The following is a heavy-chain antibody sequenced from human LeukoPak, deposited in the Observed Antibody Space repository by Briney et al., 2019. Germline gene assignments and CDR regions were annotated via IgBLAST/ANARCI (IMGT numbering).Heavy chain of an antibody. Sequence: GGSLRLSCAASGFTFSSYWMNWVRQAPGKGLVWVSRIASDGSSTTYADSVKGRFSISRDNVKNTLYLQMNSLRAEDTAVYYCARGRPHGNDYWGQGTLVTVSS. V-gene: IGHV3-74*01. J-gene: IGHJ4*02. CDR2: IASDGSST. CDR1: GFTFSSYW. D-gene: IGHD4-23*01. CDR3: ARGRPHGNDY.